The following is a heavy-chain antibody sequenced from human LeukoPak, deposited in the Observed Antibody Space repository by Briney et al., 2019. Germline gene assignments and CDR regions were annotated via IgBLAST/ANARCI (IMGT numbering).Heavy chain of an antibody. CDR1: GGSINTYY. J-gene: IGHJ4*02. V-gene: IGHV4-59*08. CDR2: IYYGGST. CDR3: ARSSVSGTYSGGY. D-gene: IGHD3-10*01. Sequence: SETLSLTCTVSGGSINTYYWSWIRQPPGRGLEWIGYIYYGGSTYSNPSLKGRVTISADTSKNQFSLKLTSVTAADTAVYYCARSSVSGTYSGGYWGQGILVTVSS.